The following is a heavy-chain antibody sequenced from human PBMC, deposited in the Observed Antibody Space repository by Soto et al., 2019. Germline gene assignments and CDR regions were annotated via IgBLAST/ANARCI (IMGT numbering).Heavy chain of an antibody. CDR1: GFPFSSFA. Sequence: GGSLRLSCAVSGFPFSSFAMNWVRQAPGRGLEWVSFISDSGSTTYYADSVKGRFTISRDSAKNSLYLQMNSLRDEDTAVYFCARDPNGLTDFDYWGKGTQVTVSS. V-gene: IGHV3-48*02. J-gene: IGHJ4*02. D-gene: IGHD2-8*01. CDR3: ARDPNGLTDFDY. CDR2: ISDSGSTT.